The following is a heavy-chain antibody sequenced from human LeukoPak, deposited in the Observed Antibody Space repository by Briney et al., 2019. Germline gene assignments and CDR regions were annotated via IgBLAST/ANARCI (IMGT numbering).Heavy chain of an antibody. J-gene: IGHJ4*02. CDR2: IHYDGSNN. V-gene: IGHV3-30*02. CDR3: ARFFVKFDY. CDR1: GFTFSSYA. Sequence: GGSLKLSCAASGFTFSSYAMHWVRQAPGKGLEWVAFIHYDGSNNYYADSVKGRFTISRDNAKNSLYLQMNSLRAEDTAVYYCARFFVKFDYWGQGTLVTVSS.